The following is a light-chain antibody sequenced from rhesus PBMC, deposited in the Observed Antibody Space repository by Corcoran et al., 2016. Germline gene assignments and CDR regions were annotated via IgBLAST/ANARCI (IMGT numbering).Light chain of an antibody. CDR1: QSMSSS. V-gene: IGKV1-46*01. J-gene: IGKJ2*01. CDR3: PPYHSYPYR. Sequence: DIQMTQSPSFLSASVGDTGTITCRASQSMSSSSAGYQQKTGKDPKLLIYGVSSVESGVPCRFSGSKFGTDFTLPINLVQPEDIGSYFCPPYHSYPYRFGQWTKVEIK. CDR2: GVS.